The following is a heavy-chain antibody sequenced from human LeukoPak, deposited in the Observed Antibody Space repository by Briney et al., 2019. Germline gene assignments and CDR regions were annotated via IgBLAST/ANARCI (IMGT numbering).Heavy chain of an antibody. CDR2: ISSSSSYI. V-gene: IGHV3-21*01. CDR3: ARERTGDYGDSDDY. Sequence: PGGSLRLSCAASGFTFSSYSMNWVRQAPGKGLEWVSSISSSSSYIYYADSVKGRFTISRDNAKNSLYLQMNSLRAEDTAVYYCARERTGDYGDSDDYWGQGTLVTVSS. CDR1: GFTFSSYS. D-gene: IGHD4-17*01. J-gene: IGHJ4*02.